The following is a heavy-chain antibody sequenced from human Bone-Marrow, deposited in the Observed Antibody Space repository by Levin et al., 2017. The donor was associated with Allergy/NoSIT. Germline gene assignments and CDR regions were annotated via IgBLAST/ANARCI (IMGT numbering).Heavy chain of an antibody. CDR3: ATGPLNAYEM. CDR1: GFTFSRLW. Sequence: PGGSLRLSCATSGFTFSRLWMHWVRQVPGGGLVWVSRVKHDGSGTIYADSVKGRFTIYRDNAKNTVYLQMNSLRAEDTAVYYGATGPLNAYEMWGQGTMVTVSS. V-gene: IGHV3-74*01. J-gene: IGHJ3*02. CDR2: VKHDGSGT.